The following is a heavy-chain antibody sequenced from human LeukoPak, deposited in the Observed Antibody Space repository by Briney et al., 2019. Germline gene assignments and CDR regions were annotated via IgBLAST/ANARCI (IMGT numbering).Heavy chain of an antibody. CDR3: AKGGYSYGALYYYYGMDV. D-gene: IGHD5-18*01. V-gene: IGHV3-23*01. CDR1: GFTFSSYA. Sequence: GGSLRLSCAASGFTFSSYAMSWVRQAPGKGLEWVSAISGSGGSTYYADSVKGRFTISRDNSKNTLYLQMNSLRAEDTAVYYCAKGGYSYGALYYYYGMDVWGQGTTVTVSS. CDR2: ISGSGGST. J-gene: IGHJ6*02.